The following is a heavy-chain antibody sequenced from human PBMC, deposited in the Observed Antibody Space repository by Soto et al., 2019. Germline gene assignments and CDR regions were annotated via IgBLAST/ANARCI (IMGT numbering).Heavy chain of an antibody. D-gene: IGHD3-9*01. CDR3: ARQSRPPGILTGYYLRFDI. V-gene: IGHV4-39*01. CDR2: IKYSGTT. Sequence: PSQTLCRTWTVCGGSIRSRRCHRGWIRKHPGKGRAWSASIKYSGTTFYNPSLKSRVTLSVDTSKNQFALKLSSVTAAETAVYYCARQSRPPGILTGYYLRFDIWGQGTMVTV. J-gene: IGHJ3*02. CDR1: GGSIRSRRCH.